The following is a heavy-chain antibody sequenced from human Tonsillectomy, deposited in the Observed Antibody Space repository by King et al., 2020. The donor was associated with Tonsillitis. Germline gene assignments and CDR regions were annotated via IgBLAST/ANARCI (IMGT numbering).Heavy chain of an antibody. CDR3: ARDHGYHDSSGYSTYYYMDV. V-gene: IGHV3-33*01. CDR1: GFAFSSYG. D-gene: IGHD3-22*01. CDR2: IWYDGSSE. J-gene: IGHJ6*03. Sequence: HVKLVESGGGVVQPGRSLRLSCAASGFAFSSYGLHWVRQAPGKGLEWVAVIWYDGSSEHYADSVKGRFTISTDNSNNTLFLQMNSLRAEDTAVYYCARDHGYHDSSGYSTYYYMDVWGKGTTVTVSS.